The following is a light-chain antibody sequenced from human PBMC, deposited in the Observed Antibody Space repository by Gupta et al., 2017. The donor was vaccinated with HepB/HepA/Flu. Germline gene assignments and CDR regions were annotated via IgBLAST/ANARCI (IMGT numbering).Light chain of an antibody. CDR3: QQYNNS. CDR2: KAS. CDR1: QSISTW. J-gene: IGKJ1*01. Sequence: TQMTQSPSTLSASVGDRVTITCRASQSISTWLAWYQQKSGKAPKLLIYKASNLQSGVPSRVRGSGSGTEFTRTINSLQPDDSATYYCQQYNNSFGQGTKVEIK. V-gene: IGKV1-5*03.